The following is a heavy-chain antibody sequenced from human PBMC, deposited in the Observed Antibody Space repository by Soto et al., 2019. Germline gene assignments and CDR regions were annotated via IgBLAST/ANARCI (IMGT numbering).Heavy chain of an antibody. J-gene: IGHJ3*02. CDR1: GYTFTGYY. CDR3: ERGHSPTGDDAFDI. CDR2: INPNSGGT. Sequence: ASVKVSCKASGYTFTGYYMHWVRQAPGQGLEWMGWINPNSGGTNYAQKFQGWVTMTRDTSISTAYMELSRLRSDDTAVYYCERGHSPTGDDAFDIWGQGTMVTVSS. D-gene: IGHD7-27*01. V-gene: IGHV1-2*04.